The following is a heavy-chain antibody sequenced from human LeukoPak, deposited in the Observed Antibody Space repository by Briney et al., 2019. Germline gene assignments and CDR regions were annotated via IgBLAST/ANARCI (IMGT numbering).Heavy chain of an antibody. D-gene: IGHD3-22*01. Sequence: PGGSLRLSCAASGFIFSDYGMHWVRQAPGKGLDWVAFIRYDASNKDYADSVKGQFTISRDNSKNTLHLQINSLRAEDTAVYYCARDPTMIVVSPPPPFDYWGQGTLVTVSS. CDR3: ARDPTMIVVSPPPPFDY. J-gene: IGHJ4*02. CDR1: GFIFSDYG. V-gene: IGHV3-30*02. CDR2: IRYDASNK.